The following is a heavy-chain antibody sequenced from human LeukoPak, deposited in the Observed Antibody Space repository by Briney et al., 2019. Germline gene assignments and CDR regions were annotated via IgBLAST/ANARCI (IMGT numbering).Heavy chain of an antibody. J-gene: IGHJ4*02. Sequence: GASVKVSCKASGGTFSSHSISWVRQAPGQGLEWMGGVIPVFARANYAEKFQGRVTMTRDTSISTAYMELSRLRSDDTAVYYCASTLAAAGHFDYWGQGTLVTVSS. CDR1: GGTFSSHS. CDR2: VIPVFARA. D-gene: IGHD6-13*01. CDR3: ASTLAAAGHFDY. V-gene: IGHV1-69*05.